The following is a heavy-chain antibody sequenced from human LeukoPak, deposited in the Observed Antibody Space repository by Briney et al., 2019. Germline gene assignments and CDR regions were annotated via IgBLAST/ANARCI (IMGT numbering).Heavy chain of an antibody. CDR2: ISSSGSTI. Sequence: GGSLRLSCAASGFTFSDYYMSWIRQAPGKGLEWVSYISSSGSTIYYADSVKGRFTISRDNVKNSLYLQMNSLRAEDTAVYYCARGEEEGSGFYYYYYGMDVWGQGTTVTVSS. J-gene: IGHJ6*02. V-gene: IGHV3-11*01. CDR3: ARGEEEGSGFYYYYYGMDV. CDR1: GFTFSDYY. D-gene: IGHD6-19*01.